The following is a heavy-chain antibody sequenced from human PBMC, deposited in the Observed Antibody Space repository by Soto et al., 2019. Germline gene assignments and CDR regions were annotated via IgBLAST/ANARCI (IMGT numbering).Heavy chain of an antibody. Sequence: QVQLVQSGAEVRKPGASVKVYCEASGYTFTSYDISGVRQATGQGLEWMVGMNPNTGNSGYAQTCQGRVTMTSDTSISTAHMGLSSLRSDDTAVYYCARRAETNGWNGFGADKYYFDFWGQGSLVSVSS. V-gene: IGHV1-8*01. CDR1: GYTFTSYD. J-gene: IGHJ4*02. CDR2: MNPNTGNS. D-gene: IGHD1-1*01. CDR3: ARRAETNGWNGFGADKYYFDF.